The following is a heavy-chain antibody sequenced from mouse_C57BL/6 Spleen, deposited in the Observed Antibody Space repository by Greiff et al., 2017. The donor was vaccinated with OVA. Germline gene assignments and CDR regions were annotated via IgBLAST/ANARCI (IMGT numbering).Heavy chain of an antibody. D-gene: IGHD1-1*01. CDR2: ISDGGSYT. CDR3: ARDLITTVVATDWYFDV. J-gene: IGHJ1*03. CDR1: GFTFSSYA. V-gene: IGHV5-4*01. Sequence: DVQLVESGGGLVKPGRSLKLSCAASGFTFSSYAMSWVRQTPEKRLEWVATISDGGSYTYYPDNVKGRFTISRDNAKNNLYLQMSHLKSEDTAMYYCARDLITTVVATDWYFDVWGTGTTVTVSS.